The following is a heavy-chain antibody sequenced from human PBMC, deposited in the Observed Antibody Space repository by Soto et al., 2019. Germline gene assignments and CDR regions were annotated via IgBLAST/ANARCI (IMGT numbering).Heavy chain of an antibody. CDR1: GFTFSNAW. CDR3: AKDRPYYYDGRGPM. J-gene: IGHJ4*03. V-gene: IGHV3-15*07. CDR2: IKSKTDGGTT. D-gene: IGHD3-22*01. Sequence: PGGSLRLSCAASGFTFSNAWMNWVRQAPGKGMEWVGRIKSKTDGGTTDYAAPVKGRSTISRDKSKNTLYLQLNSLRAEDSAVYYCAKDRPYYYDGRGPMGGQGAMVTASS.